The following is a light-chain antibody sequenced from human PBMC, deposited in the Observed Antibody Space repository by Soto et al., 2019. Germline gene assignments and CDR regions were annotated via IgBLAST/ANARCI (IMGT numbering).Light chain of an antibody. CDR2: KTD. CDR1: SANLARNS. CDR3: ASWDDSLNIWV. J-gene: IGLJ3*02. Sequence: QSVLTQPPSASGNPGQRVTISCSGSSANLARNSVNWYQHFPGTAPKLLIHKTDQRPSGVPDRFSGSQSGTSASLAITGLQSEDEGDYYCASWDDSLNIWVFGGGTKLTVL. V-gene: IGLV1-44*01.